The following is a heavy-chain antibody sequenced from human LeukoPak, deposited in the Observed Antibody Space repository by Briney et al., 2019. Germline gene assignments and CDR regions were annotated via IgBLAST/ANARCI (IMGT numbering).Heavy chain of an antibody. V-gene: IGHV1-2*02. CDR3: ARGGWSGYSYGSEPEKYFDY. CDR2: INPNSGDT. CDR1: GYTFTDYY. D-gene: IGHD5-18*01. Sequence: VASVKVSCKASGYTFTDYYINWVRQAPGQGLEWMGWINPNSGDTNYAQKFQDRVTMTRDTSISTAYMELSRLRSDDTALYYCARGGWSGYSYGSEPEKYFDYWGQGTLVTVSS. J-gene: IGHJ4*02.